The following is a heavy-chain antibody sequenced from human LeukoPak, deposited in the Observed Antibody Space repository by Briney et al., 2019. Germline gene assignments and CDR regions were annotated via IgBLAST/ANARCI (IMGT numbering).Heavy chain of an antibody. Sequence: ASVKVSCKASGYTFTGCYMHWVRQAPGQGLEWMGWINPNSGGTNYAQKFQGRVTMTRDTSISTAYMELSRLRSDDTAVYYCARFPFYCSGGSCGFDSWGQGTLVTVSS. D-gene: IGHD2-15*01. J-gene: IGHJ4*02. V-gene: IGHV1-2*02. CDR1: GYTFTGCY. CDR2: INPNSGGT. CDR3: ARFPFYCSGGSCGFDS.